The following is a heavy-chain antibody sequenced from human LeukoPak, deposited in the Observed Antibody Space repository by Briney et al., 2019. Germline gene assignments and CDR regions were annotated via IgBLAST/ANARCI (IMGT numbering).Heavy chain of an antibody. CDR1: GYSISSGYY. CDR3: ARVSGLRYFDWLLVY. D-gene: IGHD3-9*01. J-gene: IGHJ4*02. CDR2: IYHSGST. Sequence: SETLSLTCAVSGYSISSGYYWGWIRQPPGKGLEWIGSIYHSGSTYYNPSLKSRVTISVDTSKNPFSLKLSSVTAADTAVYYCARVSGLRYFDWLLVYWGQGTLVTVSS. V-gene: IGHV4-38-2*01.